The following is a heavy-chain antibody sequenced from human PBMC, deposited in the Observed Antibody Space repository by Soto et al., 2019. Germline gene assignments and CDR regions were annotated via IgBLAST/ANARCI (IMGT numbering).Heavy chain of an antibody. CDR2: ISGSGGRT. D-gene: IGHD3-16*02. CDR3: AKESHLGDYVWGSYPNHFDY. CDR1: GFTFSSYA. V-gene: IGHV3-23*01. Sequence: GRSLRLSCAASGFTFSSYAMSWIRQATRTGLEWVSAISGSGGRTYYAESVKGRFTISRDNSKNTLYLQMNSLRAEDTAVYYCAKESHLGDYVWGSYPNHFDYWGQGTLVTVSS. J-gene: IGHJ4*02.